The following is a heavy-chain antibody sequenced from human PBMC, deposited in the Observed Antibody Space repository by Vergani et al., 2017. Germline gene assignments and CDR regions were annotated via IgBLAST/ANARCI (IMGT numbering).Heavy chain of an antibody. Sequence: QVRLEESGPGLVKPSETLSLTCSVSGYSIGSGFYWAWIRQSPGEGLKWLTSIHNRGKTYHNPSLKSRVPVSLDTSKKRFSLNLTSVTATDTAVYYCARSQGDYWYFDLWGPGSLVTVSS. V-gene: IGHV4-38-2*01. CDR1: GYSIGSGFY. J-gene: IGHJ2*01. CDR3: ARSQGDYWYFDL. D-gene: IGHD2-21*01. CDR2: IHNRGKT.